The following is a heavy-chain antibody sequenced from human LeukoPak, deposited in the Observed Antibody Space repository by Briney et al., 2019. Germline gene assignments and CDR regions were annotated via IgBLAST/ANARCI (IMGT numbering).Heavy chain of an antibody. Sequence: GGSLRLSCAASGFTFGSSAMHWVRQAPGKGLECVAFIQFDGSYKHYSDSVKGRFTISRDNSKDTLYLEMNSLRAEDTAVYYCATHCGGTACHRDYWGQGTLVTVSS. V-gene: IGHV3-30*02. J-gene: IGHJ4*02. CDR2: IQFDGSYK. CDR3: ATHCGGTACHRDY. CDR1: GFTFGSSA. D-gene: IGHD2-21*01.